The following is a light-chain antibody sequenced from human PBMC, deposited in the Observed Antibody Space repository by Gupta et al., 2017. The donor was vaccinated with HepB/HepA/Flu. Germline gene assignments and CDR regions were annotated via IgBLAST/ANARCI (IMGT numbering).Light chain of an antibody. J-gene: IGLJ3*02. CDR1: SIDVGDFDF. CDR3: SSYTSGSTLV. V-gene: IGLV2-14*03. Sequence: YALTQPASVSGSPGQSTTISCNSTSIDVGDFDFVSWYQQHPGKAPKLMIYDVSNRPSGVSNRFSGSKSGKTASLTISGLQAEDEADYYCSSYTSGSTLVFGGGTKLTVL. CDR2: DVS.